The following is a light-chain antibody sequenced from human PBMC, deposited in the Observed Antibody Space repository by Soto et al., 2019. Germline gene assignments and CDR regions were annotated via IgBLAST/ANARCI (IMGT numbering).Light chain of an antibody. J-gene: IGKJ5*01. CDR3: QQSDSIPIT. CDR2: AAS. V-gene: IGKV1-39*01. CDR1: QTISRN. Sequence: DIQITQSPSSLSPSVLYIFTIPCLASQTISRNLNCYQQKPGKAPKLLIYAASSLQSGVPSRFSGSGSGTDFTLAISSLQPEDFATYYCQQSDSIPITFGQGTRLEIK.